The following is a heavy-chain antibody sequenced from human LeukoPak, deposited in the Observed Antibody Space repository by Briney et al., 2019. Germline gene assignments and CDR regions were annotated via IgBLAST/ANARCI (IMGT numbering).Heavy chain of an antibody. D-gene: IGHD6-19*01. Sequence: GGSLRLSCAASGFTFSKSWMTWVRQAPGKGLQWVAHINADGSKKYYVDSGMGRFTISRDNAKTSLYLQMNSLKTEDTAVYYCARWSSAWEFDYWGQGTLVSASS. J-gene: IGHJ4*02. CDR3: ARWSSAWEFDY. V-gene: IGHV3-7*05. CDR1: GFTFSKSW. CDR2: INADGSKK.